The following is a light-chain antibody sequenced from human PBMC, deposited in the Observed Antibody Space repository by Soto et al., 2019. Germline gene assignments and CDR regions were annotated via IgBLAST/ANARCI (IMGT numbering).Light chain of an antibody. V-gene: IGLV2-23*01. CDR1: SSDIGTYNL. Sequence: QSVLTQPPSVSGAPGQTVTISCTGTSSDIGTYNLVSWYQHHPGKAPKLLIYEATKWPSGVSLRFTGSKSDNTASLTISGLQAEDEADYYCCSYTGPGTYVFGTGTKVTVL. CDR3: CSYTGPGTYV. CDR2: EAT. J-gene: IGLJ1*01.